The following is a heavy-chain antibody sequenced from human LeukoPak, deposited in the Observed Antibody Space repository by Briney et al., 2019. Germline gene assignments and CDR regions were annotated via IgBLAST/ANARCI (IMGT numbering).Heavy chain of an antibody. CDR1: GGSISSYY. J-gene: IGHJ5*02. Sequence: NPSETLSLTCTVSGGSISSYYWSWIRQPPGKGLEWIGYIYYSGSTNYNPSLKSRVTISVDTSKNQFSLKLSSVTAADTAVYYCARAYYDFWSGNINWFDPWGQGTLVTVSS. D-gene: IGHD3-3*01. V-gene: IGHV4-59*08. CDR3: ARAYYDFWSGNINWFDP. CDR2: IYYSGST.